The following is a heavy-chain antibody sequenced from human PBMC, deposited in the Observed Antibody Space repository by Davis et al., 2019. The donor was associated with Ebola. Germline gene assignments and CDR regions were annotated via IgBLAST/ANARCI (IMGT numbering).Heavy chain of an antibody. D-gene: IGHD3-10*01. V-gene: IGHV6-1*01. J-gene: IGHJ6*04. CDR2: TYYNSKWYN. Sequence: HSQTLSLTCAISGDSVSGKNGAWNWIRQSPSRGLEWLGRTYYNSKWYNDYAVSVKSRITINPDTAKNQFSLQLNSVIPEDTALYYCARGWFRAGMDVWGEGTTVTVSS. CDR1: GDSVSGKNGA. CDR3: ARGWFRAGMDV.